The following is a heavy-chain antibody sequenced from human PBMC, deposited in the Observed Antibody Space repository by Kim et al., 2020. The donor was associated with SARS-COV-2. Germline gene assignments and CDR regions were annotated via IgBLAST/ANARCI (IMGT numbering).Heavy chain of an antibody. Sequence: GGSLRLSCAASGFTFDDYAMHWVRQAPGKGLEWVSGISWNSGSIGYADSVKGRFTISRDNAKNSLYLQMNSLRAEDTALYYCAKDLKGRRGWYYFDYWGQGTLVTVSS. CDR2: ISWNSGSI. J-gene: IGHJ4*02. CDR1: GFTFDDYA. CDR3: AKDLKGRRGWYYFDY. V-gene: IGHV3-9*01. D-gene: IGHD6-19*01.